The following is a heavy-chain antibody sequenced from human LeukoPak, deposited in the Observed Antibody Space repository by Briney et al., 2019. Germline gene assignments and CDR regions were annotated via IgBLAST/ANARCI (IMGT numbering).Heavy chain of an antibody. V-gene: IGHV4-39*01. CDR2: VHNVRST. Sequence: SQTLSLTYTVSGVSTTNGIYYWAWIRQSPGKGLEWIGSVHNVRSTYYNLSLRSRVTMSIDTSKNQFSLRLNSVTAADTAVYYCARHAEYNSGWHFYLDHWGQGILVTVSS. CDR3: ARHAEYNSGWHFYLDH. D-gene: IGHD6-19*01. J-gene: IGHJ4*02. CDR1: GVSTTNGIYY.